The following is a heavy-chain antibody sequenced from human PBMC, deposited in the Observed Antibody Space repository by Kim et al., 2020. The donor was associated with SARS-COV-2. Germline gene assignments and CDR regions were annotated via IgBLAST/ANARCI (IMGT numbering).Heavy chain of an antibody. CDR1: GFTFSNAW. Sequence: GGSLRLSCAASGFTFSNAWMSWVRQAPGKGLEWVGRIKRNTDGGTTDYAAPVKGRFTISRDDSKNTLYLQMNSLKTEDTAVYYCTTSHFDYWGQGTLVTVSS. CDR2: IKRNTDGGTT. V-gene: IGHV3-15*01. CDR3: TTSHFDY. J-gene: IGHJ4*02.